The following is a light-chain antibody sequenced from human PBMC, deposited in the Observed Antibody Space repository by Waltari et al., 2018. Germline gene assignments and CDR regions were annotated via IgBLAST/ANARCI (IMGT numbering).Light chain of an antibody. J-gene: IGKJ1*01. CDR1: QSIGRY. Sequence: EIVLTQSPDTLSLSPGERATLSCRASQSIGRYLVWYQQKPGQAPRLLIYGASTRASGITDRFSGSGSGTDFSLTISRLEPEDFAVYHCQKHDRFPATFGQGTKVEIK. CDR2: GAS. CDR3: QKHDRFPAT. V-gene: IGKV3-20*01.